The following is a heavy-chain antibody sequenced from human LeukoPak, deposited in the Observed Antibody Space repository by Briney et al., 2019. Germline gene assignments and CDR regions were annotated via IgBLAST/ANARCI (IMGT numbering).Heavy chain of an antibody. CDR1: GFTFSSYA. V-gene: IGHV3-23*01. CDR3: AKDRRDGYNLFDY. CDR2: ISGSAGSA. J-gene: IGHJ4*02. D-gene: IGHD5-24*01. Sequence: PGGSLRLSCAASGFTFSSYAMSWVCQAPGPGLEWVSAISGSAGSAYFADSVQGLFTISRDNTKNTLYLQMNSLRAEDTAVYYCAKDRRDGYNLFDYWGRGTLVTVSS.